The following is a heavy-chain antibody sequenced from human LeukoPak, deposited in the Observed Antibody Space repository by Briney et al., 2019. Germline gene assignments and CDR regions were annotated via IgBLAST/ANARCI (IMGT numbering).Heavy chain of an antibody. CDR2: IYTSGST. V-gene: IGHV4-4*09. CDR3: ARLSTEYSSSSAFDY. CDR1: GGSISSFY. Sequence: PSETLSLTCTVSGGSISSFYWSWIRQPPGKGLEWIGYIYTSGSTNYNPSLKSRVTISVDTSKNQFSLKLSSVTAVDTAVYYCARLSTEYSSSSAFDYWGQGTLVTVSS. J-gene: IGHJ4*02. D-gene: IGHD6-6*01.